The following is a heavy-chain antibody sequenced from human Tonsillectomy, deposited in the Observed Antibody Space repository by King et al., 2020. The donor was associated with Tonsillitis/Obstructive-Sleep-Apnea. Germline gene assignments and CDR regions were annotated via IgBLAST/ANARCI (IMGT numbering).Heavy chain of an antibody. Sequence: VQLVESGGGLVKPGGSLRLSCAASGFPFSNAWMSWVRQAPGKGLEWVGRIKSKTDGETTDYGAPVKGRFTISRDDSKNTLYLQMNSLKTEDTAVYYCLTDRRSWGQGTLVTVSS. CDR3: LTDRRS. V-gene: IGHV3-15*01. CDR2: IKSKTDGETT. J-gene: IGHJ5*02. CDR1: GFPFSNAW.